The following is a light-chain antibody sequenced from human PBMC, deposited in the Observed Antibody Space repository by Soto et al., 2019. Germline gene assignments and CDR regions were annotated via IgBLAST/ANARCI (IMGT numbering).Light chain of an antibody. J-gene: IGKJ2*01. CDR2: DAS. V-gene: IGKV3-15*01. Sequence: EIVMTQSPATLSVSPGERATLSCRARQSVSSNLAWYQQKPGQAPRLLIYDASTRATGIPTRFSGSGSGTEFTLTISCLQSEGFAVYYCQQYNNWPGTFGQGTKLEIK. CDR3: QQYNNWPGT. CDR1: QSVSSN.